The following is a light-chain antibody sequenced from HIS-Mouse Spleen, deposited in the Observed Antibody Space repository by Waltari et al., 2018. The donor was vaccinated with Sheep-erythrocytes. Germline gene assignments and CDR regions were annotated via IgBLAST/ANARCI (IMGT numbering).Light chain of an antibody. Sequence: QPVLTQPPSASASLGASVTLTCTLSSGYSNYKVDWYQQRPGKGPRFVRRGGPGGMVESKGECIPVRYSCLGAGLNRYLTIKNIQEGDESDYHCGADHGSGSNFVYVFGTGTKVTVL. CDR3: GADHGSGSNFVYV. V-gene: IGLV9-49*01. CDR1: SGYSNYK. J-gene: IGLJ1*01. CDR2: GGPGGMVE.